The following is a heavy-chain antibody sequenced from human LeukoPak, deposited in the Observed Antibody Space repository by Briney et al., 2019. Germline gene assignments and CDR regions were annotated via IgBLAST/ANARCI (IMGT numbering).Heavy chain of an antibody. D-gene: IGHD3-10*01. CDR2: IYPGDSES. Sequence: GESLKISCKGSGYMFTSYWIGWVRQMPGKGLEWMGIIYPGDSESRYSPSFRGQVTISADKSISTAYLQWSSLKASDTAMYYCARMGYGSGSYFGFDYWGQGTLVTVSS. J-gene: IGHJ4*02. V-gene: IGHV5-51*01. CDR3: ARMGYGSGSYFGFDY. CDR1: GYMFTSYW.